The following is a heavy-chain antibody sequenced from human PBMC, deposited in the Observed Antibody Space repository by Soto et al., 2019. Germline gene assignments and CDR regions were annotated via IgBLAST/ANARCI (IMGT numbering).Heavy chain of an antibody. CDR3: ARDRGVRGLVNLDY. D-gene: IGHD3-10*02. CDR1: GDSVSSNSAA. Sequence: QVQLQQSGPGLVKPSQTLSLTCVISGDSVSSNSAAWNWIRQSPSRGLEWLGRTYYRSKWYNDYAVSVKSRITINPDTFKNQFSLQLNSVTAEDTAVYYCARDRGVRGLVNLDYWGQGTLVTVSS. CDR2: TYYRSKWYN. V-gene: IGHV6-1*01. J-gene: IGHJ4*02.